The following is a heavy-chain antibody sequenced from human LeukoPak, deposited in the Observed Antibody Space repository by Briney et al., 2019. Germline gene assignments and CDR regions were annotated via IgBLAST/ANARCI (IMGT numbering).Heavy chain of an antibody. CDR1: GGSISSYY. Sequence: SETLSLTCTVSGGSISSYYWSWIRQPPGKGLEWIGYIYTSGSTNYNPSLKSRVTISVDTSKNQFSLKLSSVTAADTAVYYCASPGYSSGWYVFDYWGQGTLVTVSS. CDR3: ASPGYSSGWYVFDY. D-gene: IGHD6-19*01. V-gene: IGHV4-4*09. J-gene: IGHJ4*02. CDR2: IYTSGST.